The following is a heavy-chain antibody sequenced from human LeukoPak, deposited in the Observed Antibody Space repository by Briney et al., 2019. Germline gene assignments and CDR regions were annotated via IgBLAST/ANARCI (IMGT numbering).Heavy chain of an antibody. CDR3: ARDPEYGAADY. Sequence: GGSLRLSCAVSGFXVSSNYICWVRQVPGKGREWVSVIYGGGTRNYADSVKGRFTISRDNSKNTLYLQMNSLRAEDTAVYYCARDPEYGAADYWGQGTLVTVSS. V-gene: IGHV3-53*01. CDR2: IYGGGTR. D-gene: IGHD1-26*01. J-gene: IGHJ4*02. CDR1: GFXVSSNY.